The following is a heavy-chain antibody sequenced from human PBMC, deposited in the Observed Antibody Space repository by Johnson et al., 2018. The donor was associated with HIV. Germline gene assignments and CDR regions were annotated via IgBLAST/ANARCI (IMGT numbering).Heavy chain of an antibody. D-gene: IGHD6-19*01. CDR2: ISWDGGST. V-gene: IGHV3-43D*03. CDR3: AKDFYSCGLGAFDI. Sequence: VQLVESGGVVVQPGGSLRLSCAASGFTFDDYAMHWVRQAPGKGLELVSLISWDGGSTYYADSVKGRFTISRDNSKNTLYLQMNSLRAEDTAVYYCAKDFYSCGLGAFDIWGQGTMVTVSS. J-gene: IGHJ3*02. CDR1: GFTFDDYA.